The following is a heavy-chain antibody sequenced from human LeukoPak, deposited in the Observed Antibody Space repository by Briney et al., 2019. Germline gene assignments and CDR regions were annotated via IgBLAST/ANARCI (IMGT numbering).Heavy chain of an antibody. V-gene: IGHV3-21*01. CDR2: ISSSSSYI. CDR3: AKVRDTGSSYYYYYYMDV. D-gene: IGHD5-18*01. Sequence: GGSLRLSCAASGFTFSNYGVHWVRQAPGKGLEWVSSISSSSSYIYYADSVKGRFTISRDNAKNSLYLQMNSLRAEDTAVYYCAKVRDTGSSYYYYYYMDVWGKGTTVTVSS. J-gene: IGHJ6*03. CDR1: GFTFSNYG.